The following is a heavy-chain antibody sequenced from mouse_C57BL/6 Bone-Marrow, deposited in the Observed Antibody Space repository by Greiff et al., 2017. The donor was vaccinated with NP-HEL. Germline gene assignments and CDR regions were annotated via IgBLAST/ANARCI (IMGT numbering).Heavy chain of an antibody. V-gene: IGHV1-81*01. D-gene: IGHD1-1*01. CDR1: GYTFTSYG. J-gene: IGHJ2*01. Sequence: VQLQQSGAELARPGASVKLSCKASGYTFTSYGISWVKQRTGQGLEWIGEIYPRSGNTYYNEKFKGTATMTADKFSSTAYMELRSLTSEDSAVYFCAISYYYGSSYDYYFDYWGQGTTLTVSS. CDR3: AISYYYGSSYDYYFDY. CDR2: IYPRSGNT.